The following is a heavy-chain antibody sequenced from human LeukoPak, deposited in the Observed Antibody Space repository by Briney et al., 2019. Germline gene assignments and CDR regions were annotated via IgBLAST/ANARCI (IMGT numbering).Heavy chain of an antibody. D-gene: IGHD4-17*01. Sequence: PGGSLRLSCAASGFTFSSYWMHWVRQAPGKGPVWVSRIDDDGNSITYADSVKGRFTISRDNAKNTLYLQMNSLRAEDTAVYFCARGFGDSRVHYYYGMDVWGQGTTVTVSS. CDR1: GFTFSSYW. CDR2: IDDDGNSI. J-gene: IGHJ6*02. CDR3: ARGFGDSRVHYYYGMDV. V-gene: IGHV3-74*03.